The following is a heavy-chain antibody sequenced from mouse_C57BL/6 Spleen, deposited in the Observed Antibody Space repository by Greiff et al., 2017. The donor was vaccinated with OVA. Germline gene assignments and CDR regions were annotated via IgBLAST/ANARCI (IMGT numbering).Heavy chain of an antibody. CDR2: ILPGSGST. Sequence: VQVVESGAELMKPGASVKLSCKATGYTFTGYWIEWVKQRPGHGLEWIGEILPGSGSTNYNEKFKGKATFTADTSSNTAYMQLSSLTTEDSAIYYCARNPAITTVVDGRETLYFDVWGTGTTVTVSS. CDR3: ARNPAITTVVDGRETLYFDV. CDR1: GYTFTGYW. J-gene: IGHJ1*03. D-gene: IGHD1-1*01. V-gene: IGHV1-9*01.